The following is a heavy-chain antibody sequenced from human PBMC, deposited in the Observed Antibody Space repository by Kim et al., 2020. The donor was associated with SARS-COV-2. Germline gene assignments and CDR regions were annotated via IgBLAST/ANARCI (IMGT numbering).Heavy chain of an antibody. CDR1: GGTFSSYA. V-gene: IGHV1-69*13. Sequence: SVKVSCKASGGTFSSYAISWVRQAPGQGLEWMGGIIPIFGTANYAQKFQGRVTITADESTSTAYMELSSLRSEDTAVYYCARTNGDYVYYYYGMDVWGQGTTVTVSS. J-gene: IGHJ6*02. CDR2: IIPIFGTA. CDR3: ARTNGDYVYYYYGMDV. D-gene: IGHD4-17*01.